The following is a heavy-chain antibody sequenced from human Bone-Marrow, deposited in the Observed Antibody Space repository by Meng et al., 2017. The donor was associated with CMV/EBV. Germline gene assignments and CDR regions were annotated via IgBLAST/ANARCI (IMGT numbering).Heavy chain of an antibody. Sequence: GESPQITCAASGLTFSSYSRNWVRQAPGKGLEWVSYISSSSSTIYYADSVKGRFTISSDNAKNSLYLQMNSLRAEDTAVYYYARDPLQYYDSSGPRPDHWGQGTLVTVSS. J-gene: IGHJ5*02. CDR3: ARDPLQYYDSSGPRPDH. CDR1: GLTFSSYS. V-gene: IGHV3-48*04. D-gene: IGHD3-22*01. CDR2: ISSSSSTI.